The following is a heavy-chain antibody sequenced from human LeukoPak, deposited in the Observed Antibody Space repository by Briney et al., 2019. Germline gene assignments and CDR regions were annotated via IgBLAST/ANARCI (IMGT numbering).Heavy chain of an antibody. Sequence: PSETLSLTCTVSGGSISSYYWSWIRQPAGKGLEWIGRIYTSGSTNYNPSLKSRVTKSVYTSKNQFSLKLSSVTAADTAVYYCARDRAMFGVAKYYFDYWGQGTLVTVSS. CDR1: GGSISSYY. V-gene: IGHV4-4*07. CDR3: ARDRAMFGVAKYYFDY. D-gene: IGHD3-3*01. J-gene: IGHJ4*02. CDR2: IYTSGST.